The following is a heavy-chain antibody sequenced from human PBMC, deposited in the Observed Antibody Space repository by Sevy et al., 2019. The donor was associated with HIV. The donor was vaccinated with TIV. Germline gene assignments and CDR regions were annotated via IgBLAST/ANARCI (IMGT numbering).Heavy chain of an antibody. CDR2: IYSGGNT. D-gene: IGHD5-12*01. V-gene: IGHV3-66*02. CDR3: SRGYSGYMGLLAVDY. CDR1: GFSVGTNY. J-gene: IGHJ4*02. Sequence: GGSLRLSCAASGFSVGTNYMSWVRQAPGKGLEWVSAIYSGGNTYFADSVNGRFTISRDNSKNTLYLQMNSLIAEDTAVYYCSRGYSGYMGLLAVDYWGQGTLVTVSS.